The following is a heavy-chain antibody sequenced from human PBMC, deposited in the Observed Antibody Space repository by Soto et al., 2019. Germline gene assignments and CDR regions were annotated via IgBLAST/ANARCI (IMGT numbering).Heavy chain of an antibody. D-gene: IGHD3-10*01. CDR3: AAGFPPDY. J-gene: IGHJ4*02. CDR1: GFTFSSFW. Sequence: EVQLVESGGGLVQPGGSLKLSCAASGFTFSSFWMNLVRQAPGKGLEWVANIKGDGSEKYYVDSVKGRFTISRANAKNSLYLEMNSLRAQDTAVYYCAAGFPPDYWGQGTLVTVSS. V-gene: IGHV3-7*01. CDR2: IKGDGSEK.